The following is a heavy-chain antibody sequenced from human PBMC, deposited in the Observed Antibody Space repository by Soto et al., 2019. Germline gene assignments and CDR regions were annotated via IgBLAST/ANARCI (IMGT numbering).Heavy chain of an antibody. J-gene: IGHJ4*02. Sequence: QVQLQESGPGLVKPSQTLSLTCNVSGESISSGGYYWSWIRHHPRKGLEWIGYIYDSESAYYNPSLKSPVXXXMXXSKNHFAMRLSSVTDADTAVYYCARASSSSSAADYWGQGTLVTVSS. CDR1: GESISSGGYY. CDR2: IYDSESA. V-gene: IGHV4-31*01. CDR3: ARASSSSSAADY. D-gene: IGHD6-6*01.